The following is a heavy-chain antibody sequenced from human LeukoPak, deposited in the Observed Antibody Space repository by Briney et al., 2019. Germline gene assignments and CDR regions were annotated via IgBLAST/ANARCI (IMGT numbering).Heavy chain of an antibody. CDR2: FYHGGST. D-gene: IGHD6-13*01. CDR1: GYSISTGYY. V-gene: IGHV4-38-2*02. J-gene: IGHJ4*02. Sequence: SETLSLTCTVSGYSISTGYYWDWIRQPPGKGLEWIGTFYHGGSTYYNPSLKSRVTISVDTSKNQFSLNLTSVTAADTAVYYCARGPRIAAAGILDYWGQGTLVTVSS. CDR3: ARGPRIAAAGILDY.